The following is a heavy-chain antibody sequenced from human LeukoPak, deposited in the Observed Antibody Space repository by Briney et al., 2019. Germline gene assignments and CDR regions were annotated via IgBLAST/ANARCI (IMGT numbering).Heavy chain of an antibody. V-gene: IGHV3-30-3*01. Sequence: GGSLRLSCAASGFTFSSYWMSWVRQAPGKGLEWVAVISYDGSNKYYADSVKGRFTISRDNSKNTLYLQMNSLRAEDTAVYYCARRQYYYGSGSPTFYYYCGMDVWGQGTTVTVSS. CDR1: GFTFSSYW. D-gene: IGHD3-10*01. CDR2: ISYDGSNK. CDR3: ARRQYYYGSGSPTFYYYCGMDV. J-gene: IGHJ6*02.